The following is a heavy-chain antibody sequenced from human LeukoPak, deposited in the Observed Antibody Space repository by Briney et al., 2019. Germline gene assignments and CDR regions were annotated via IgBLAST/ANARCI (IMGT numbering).Heavy chain of an antibody. Sequence: AGSLRLSCAASGFTFSNYYMTWIRQAPGKRLEWDSYMTSSGTTIYYADSVRGRLTISRDNAKKSLYLQMNSLRAEDTAVYYCARLEQYHRGHFYYYMDVWGKGTTVTVSS. V-gene: IGHV3-11*01. J-gene: IGHJ6*03. D-gene: IGHD2-2*01. CDR2: MTSSGTTI. CDR1: GFTFSNYY. CDR3: ARLEQYHRGHFYYYMDV.